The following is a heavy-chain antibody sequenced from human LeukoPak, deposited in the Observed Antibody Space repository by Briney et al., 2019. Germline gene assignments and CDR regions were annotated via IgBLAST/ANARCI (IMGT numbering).Heavy chain of an antibody. V-gene: IGHV3-7*03. Sequence: GGSLRLSCAASGFTFSSYWMSWVRQAPGKGLEWVANIKQDGSGKYDVDSVKGRFTISRDNAKNSLYLQMNSLRAEDTAVYYCAREGAWDYVWGSYRYFDYWGQGTLVTVSS. CDR1: GFTFSSYW. CDR2: IKQDGSGK. CDR3: AREGAWDYVWGSYRYFDY. J-gene: IGHJ4*02. D-gene: IGHD3-16*02.